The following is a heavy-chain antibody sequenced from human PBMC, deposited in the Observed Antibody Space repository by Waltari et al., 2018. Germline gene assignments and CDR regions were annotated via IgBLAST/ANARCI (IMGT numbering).Heavy chain of an antibody. CDR3: GRIAYGDDGGYFQH. V-gene: IGHV4-39*01. D-gene: IGHD4-17*01. J-gene: IGHJ1*01. CDR2: MQYRGSP. Sequence: QLQLQESRPGLVKPSETLSLTCTVSGGSISTNYNWGWIRQPPGKGLALMGNMQYRGSPFYNPSLKRRVTISLDTSKNQFSLRLSSVGAADTAVYFGGRIAYGDDGGYFQHWGQGTLVTVSS. CDR1: GGSISTNYN.